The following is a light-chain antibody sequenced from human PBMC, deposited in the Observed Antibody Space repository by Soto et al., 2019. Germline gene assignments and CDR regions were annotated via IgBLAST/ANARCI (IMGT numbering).Light chain of an antibody. Sequence: DIQMTQAPSSLSASVGDRVTITCRASQSISSYLTWYQQKPWKAPKLLIYAASSLQSGVPSRFSGSGSGTDFTLTIISLQPEDCATYYCQQSYCTPRTFGQGTKVEIK. CDR3: QQSYCTPRT. J-gene: IGKJ1*01. V-gene: IGKV1-39*01. CDR1: QSISSY. CDR2: AAS.